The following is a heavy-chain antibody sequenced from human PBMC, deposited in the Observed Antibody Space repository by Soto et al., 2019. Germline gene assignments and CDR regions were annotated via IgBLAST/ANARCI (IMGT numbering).Heavy chain of an antibody. CDR1: GFTFSSYA. D-gene: IGHD3-3*01. CDR3: VKDRNYDFWSGPDAFDI. V-gene: IGHV3-64D*06. J-gene: IGHJ3*02. CDR2: ISSNGGST. Sequence: GGSLRLSCSASGFTFSSYAMHWVRQAPGKGLEYVSAISSNGGSTYYADSVKGRFTISRDNSKNTLYLQMSSLRAEDTAVYYCVKDRNYDFWSGPDAFDIWGQGIMVTVS.